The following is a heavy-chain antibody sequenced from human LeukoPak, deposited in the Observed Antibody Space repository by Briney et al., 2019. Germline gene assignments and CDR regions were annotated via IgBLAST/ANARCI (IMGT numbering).Heavy chain of an antibody. D-gene: IGHD2-15*01. V-gene: IGHV1-46*01. Sequence: ASVKVSCKASGYTFTSYYMHWVRQAPGQGLEWMGIINPSGGSTSYAQKFQGRVTMTRDTSTSTVYMELSSLRSEDTAVYYCARTDPCSGGSCYSIPYYYYGMDVWGQGTTVTVSS. CDR2: INPSGGST. CDR3: ARTDPCSGGSCYSIPYYYYGMDV. CDR1: GYTFTSYY. J-gene: IGHJ6*02.